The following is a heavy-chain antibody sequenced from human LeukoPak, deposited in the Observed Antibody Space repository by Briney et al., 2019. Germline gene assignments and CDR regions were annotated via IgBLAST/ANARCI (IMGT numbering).Heavy chain of an antibody. CDR2: IWYDGSNK. J-gene: IGHJ4*02. Sequence: LSGGSLRLSCAASGFTFSSYGMRWVRQAPGKGLEWVAVIWYDGSNKYYADSVKGRFTISRDNSKNTLYLQMNSLRAEDTAVYYCARGEYYYDSSGYYTLDYWGQGTLVTVSS. CDR1: GFTFSSYG. D-gene: IGHD3-22*01. CDR3: ARGEYYYDSSGYYTLDY. V-gene: IGHV3-33*01.